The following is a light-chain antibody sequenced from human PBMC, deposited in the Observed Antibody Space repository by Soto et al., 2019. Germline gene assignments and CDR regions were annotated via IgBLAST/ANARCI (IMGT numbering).Light chain of an antibody. J-gene: IGKJ1*01. CDR1: QSVSSSY. Sequence: EIVMTQSPGTLSLSPVEIATLSCRASQSVSSSYLAWYQQKPGQAPRLLIYGASSRATGTPDRFSGSGSGTDFTLTISRLEPEDFAVYYCQQYGSSPWTFGQGTKVDI. CDR3: QQYGSSPWT. V-gene: IGKV3-20*01. CDR2: GAS.